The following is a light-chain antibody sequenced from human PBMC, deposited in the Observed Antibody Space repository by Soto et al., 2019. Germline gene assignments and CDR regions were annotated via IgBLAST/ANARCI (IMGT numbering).Light chain of an antibody. CDR2: GAS. CDR3: QQYNSYSPWT. J-gene: IGKJ1*01. CDR1: RSLSSSY. V-gene: IGKV3-20*01. Sequence: EIVLTQSPGTLSLSPGERATLSCGTSRSLSSSYLAWYQQKPGQAPRLLIYGASSRATGIPDRFSGSGSGTEFTLTISSLQPDDFATYYCQQYNSYSPWTFGQGTKVDIK.